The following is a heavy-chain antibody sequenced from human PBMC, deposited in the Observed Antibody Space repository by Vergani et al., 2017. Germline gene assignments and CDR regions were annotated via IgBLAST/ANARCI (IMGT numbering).Heavy chain of an antibody. J-gene: IGHJ6*04. CDR3: ARELSYYYGSGSDDYNPYYYEGMDV. CDR2: VYTSGMT. CDR1: GGSINTGAYY. Sequence: QVQLQESGPRLVRPSQTLSLTCTVSGGSINTGAYYWSWIRQPAGKGLEWIGRVYTSGMTNYNPSLKSRVTILVDRSKSQLSLKLTSVTAGDTAVYFCARELSYYYGSGSDDYNPYYYEGMDVWGKGATVTVSP. D-gene: IGHD3-10*01. V-gene: IGHV4-61*02.